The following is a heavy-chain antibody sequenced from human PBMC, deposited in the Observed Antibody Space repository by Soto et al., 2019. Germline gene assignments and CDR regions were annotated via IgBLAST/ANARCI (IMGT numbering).Heavy chain of an antibody. V-gene: IGHV3-11*01. D-gene: IGHD3-10*01. CDR3: ARGLWFGILGFFDY. Sequence: GGSLSLSCAASGFSFSDYYMSWIRQAPGKGLEWISYIGFSENSIYYADSMKGRFTISRDNSKNSLYLQMNSLRAEDTAVYYCARGLWFGILGFFDYWGQGALVTVSS. J-gene: IGHJ4*02. CDR1: GFSFSDYY. CDR2: IGFSENSI.